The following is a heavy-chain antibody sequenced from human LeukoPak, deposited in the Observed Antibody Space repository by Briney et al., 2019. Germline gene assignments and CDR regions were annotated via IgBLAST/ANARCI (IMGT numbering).Heavy chain of an antibody. Sequence: PGRSLRLSCAASAFTFSSYGMHWVRQAPGKGLEWVAVIWYDGSNKYYADSVKGRFTISRDNSKNTLYLQMNSLRAEDTAVYYCAKDPLYYSSTFSYMDVWGKGTTVTVSS. CDR2: IWYDGSNK. V-gene: IGHV3-33*06. CDR3: AKDPLYYSSTFSYMDV. J-gene: IGHJ6*03. CDR1: AFTFSSYG. D-gene: IGHD6-13*01.